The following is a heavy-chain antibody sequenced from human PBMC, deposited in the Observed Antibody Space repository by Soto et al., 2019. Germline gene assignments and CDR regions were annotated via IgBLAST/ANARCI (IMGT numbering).Heavy chain of an antibody. Sequence: EVQLVQSGGGVVRPGESLRLSCAASGFTFVEYGMTWVRQAPGMGLEWVSGINWNASTTIYADSVKGRFTVSRDNAKNSLLRQMNSLRAEDTAFYYCARRSPSNFDYWGQGTLVTVSS. V-gene: IGHV3-20*04. CDR3: ARRSPSNFDY. CDR1: GFTFVEYG. D-gene: IGHD2-21*01. J-gene: IGHJ4*02. CDR2: INWNASTT.